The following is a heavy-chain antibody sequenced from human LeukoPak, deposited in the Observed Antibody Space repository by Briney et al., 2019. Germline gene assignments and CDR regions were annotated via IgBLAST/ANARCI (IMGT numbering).Heavy chain of an antibody. CDR1: NGPINTYQ. D-gene: IGHD1-14*01. J-gene: IGHJ3*02. CDR2: IHYSGSA. V-gene: IGHV4-59*01. Sequence: AETLSLTCTVSNGPINTYQWSWIRQPPGKGLEWIGNIHYSGSANYNPSLKSRVTISADTSKNQFSLRLRSVTAADTAVYYCARGLNNRKSGRRFDVFEIWGQGTMVTVSS. CDR3: ARGLNNRKSGRRFDVFEI.